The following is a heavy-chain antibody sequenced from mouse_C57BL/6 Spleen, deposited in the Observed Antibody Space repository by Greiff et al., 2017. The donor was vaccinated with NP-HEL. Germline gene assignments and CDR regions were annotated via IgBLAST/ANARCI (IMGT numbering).Heavy chain of an antibody. V-gene: IGHV1-15*01. CDR2: IDPETGGT. J-gene: IGHJ1*03. D-gene: IGHD2-2*01. CDR1: GYTFTDYE. CDR3: TEGSGYDWYFDV. Sequence: QVQLQQPGAELVRPGASVTLSCKASGYTFTDYEMHWVKQTPVHGLEWIGAIDPETGGTAYNQKFKGKAILTADTSSSTAYMELRSLTSEDSAVYYCTEGSGYDWYFDVWGTGTTVTVSS.